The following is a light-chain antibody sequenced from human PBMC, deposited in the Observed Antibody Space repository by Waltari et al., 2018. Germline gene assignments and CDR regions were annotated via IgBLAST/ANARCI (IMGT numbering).Light chain of an antibody. CDR3: QTGGHGTWV. Sequence: LVLTQSPSASASLGASVKLTCSLSSGYSSNVIAWLPPQPGKGPRYLMKVHSDGSHRKGDDIPDRFSASNSGTEYYLTISSLQSEDEADYYCQTGGHGTWVFGGGTKLTVL. J-gene: IGLJ3*02. CDR1: SGYSSNV. V-gene: IGLV4-69*01. CDR2: VHSDGSH.